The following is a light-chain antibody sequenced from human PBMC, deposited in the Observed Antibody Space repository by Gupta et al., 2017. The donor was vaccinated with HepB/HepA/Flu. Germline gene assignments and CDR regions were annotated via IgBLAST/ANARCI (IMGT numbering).Light chain of an antibody. J-gene: IGLJ1*01. CDR2: DVS. CDR3: CSQAGSDIYV. V-gene: IGLV2-11*01. CDR1: SSDVGAYNF. Sequence: QSALTQPRSVSGSPGQSVPISCTGTSSDVGAYNFVSWYQHNPGKAPKVIIYDVSKRPAGVSDRFSGSKAGNTASLTISDRQADDEADYYCCSQAGSDIYVFATGTTGTVL.